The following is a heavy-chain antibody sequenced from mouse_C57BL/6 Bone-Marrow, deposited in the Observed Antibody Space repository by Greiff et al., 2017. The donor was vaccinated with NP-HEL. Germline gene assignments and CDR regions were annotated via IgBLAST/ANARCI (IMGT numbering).Heavy chain of an antibody. CDR3: ARAGYDDAMDY. J-gene: IGHJ4*01. CDR2: IWGVGGT. D-gene: IGHD2-2*01. CDR1: GFSLTSYG. Sequence: VKLMESGPGLVAPSPSLSISCTVSGFSLTSYGVDWVRQSPGKGLEWLGVIWGVGGTNYNSALKSRLRISKDNSKSQVYLKRNRLQTDETAMYYCARAGYDDAMDYWGQGTSVTVSS. V-gene: IGHV2-6*01.